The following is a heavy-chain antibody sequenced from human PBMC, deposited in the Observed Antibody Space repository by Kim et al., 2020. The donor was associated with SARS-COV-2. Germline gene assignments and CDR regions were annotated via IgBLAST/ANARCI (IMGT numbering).Heavy chain of an antibody. V-gene: IGHV3-11*06. Sequence: KGRFTISRNNAKNSLYLQMNSLRAEDTAVYYCAGVPRRYWYQLLQYYFDYWGQGTLVTVSS. D-gene: IGHD2-2*01. J-gene: IGHJ4*02. CDR3: AGVPRRYWYQLLQYYFDY.